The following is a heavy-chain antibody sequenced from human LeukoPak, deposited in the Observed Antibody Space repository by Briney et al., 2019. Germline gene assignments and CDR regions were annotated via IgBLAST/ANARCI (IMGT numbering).Heavy chain of an antibody. J-gene: IGHJ4*02. D-gene: IGHD4-17*01. Sequence: GGSLRLSCAASGFTFSGSAMHWVRQASGKGLEWVGRIRSKANSYATAYAASVKGRFTISRDDSKNTAYLQMNSLKTEDTAVYYCTRPYTNDYGDYVYDYWGQGTLVTVSS. CDR2: IRSKANSYAT. V-gene: IGHV3-73*01. CDR3: TRPYTNDYGDYVYDY. CDR1: GFTFSGSA.